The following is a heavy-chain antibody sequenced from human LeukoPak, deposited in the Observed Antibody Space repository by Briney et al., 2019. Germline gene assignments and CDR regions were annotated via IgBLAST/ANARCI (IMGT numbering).Heavy chain of an antibody. V-gene: IGHV1-8*03. CDR2: MNPNSGNT. D-gene: IGHD2-21*01. J-gene: IGHJ4*02. Sequence: ASVKVSCKASGYTFTSYDINWVRQATGQGLEWMGWMNPNSGNTGYAQKFQGRVTITRNTSISTAYMELSSLRSEDTAVYYCAXATXXPLQNFXXXXXATXYYFDYWGQGTLVTVXS. CDR3: AXATXXPLQNFXXXXXATXYYFDY. CDR1: GYTFTSYD.